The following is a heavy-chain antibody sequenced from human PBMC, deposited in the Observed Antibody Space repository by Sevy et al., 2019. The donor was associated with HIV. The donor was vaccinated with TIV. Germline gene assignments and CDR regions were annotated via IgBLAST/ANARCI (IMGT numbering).Heavy chain of an antibody. J-gene: IGHJ5*02. CDR2: INSDGSST. CDR3: ARDGDYDFWSGYAGRLPFDP. CDR1: GFTFSSYW. D-gene: IGHD3-3*01. Sequence: GESLKISCAASGFTFSSYWMHWVRQAPGKGLVWVSRINSDGSSTSYADSVKGRFTISRDNAKNTLYLQMNSLRAEDTAVYYCARDGDYDFWSGYAGRLPFDPWGQGTLVTVSS. V-gene: IGHV3-74*01.